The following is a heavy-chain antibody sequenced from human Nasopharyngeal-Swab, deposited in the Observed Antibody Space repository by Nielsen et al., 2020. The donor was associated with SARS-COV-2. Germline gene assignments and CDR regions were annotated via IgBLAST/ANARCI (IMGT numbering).Heavy chain of an antibody. V-gene: IGHV1-24*01. CDR2: FDPEDGET. CDR1: GYTLTELS. J-gene: IGHJ6*02. Sequence: ASVKVSCKVSGYTLTELSMHWVRQAPGKGLEWVGGFDPEDGETIYAQKFQGRVTMTEDTSTDTAYMELRSLRSDDTAVYYCARDLIVVVPAARGGMDVWGQGTTVTVSS. CDR3: ARDLIVVVPAARGGMDV. D-gene: IGHD2-2*01.